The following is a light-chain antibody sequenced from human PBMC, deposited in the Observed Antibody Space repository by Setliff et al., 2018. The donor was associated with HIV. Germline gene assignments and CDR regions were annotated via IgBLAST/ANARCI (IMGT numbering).Light chain of an antibody. CDR1: SSDIGNYNF. Sequence: QPALTQPASVSGSPGQSITISCTGTSSDIGNYNFVSWYQQHPGKAPKLMIYEGSERPSGVSNRFSGSKSGNTASLTISGLQTEDEADYYCCSYAGRSSWVFGRGTKVTV. CDR2: EGS. J-gene: IGLJ3*02. V-gene: IGLV2-23*01. CDR3: CSYAGRSSWV.